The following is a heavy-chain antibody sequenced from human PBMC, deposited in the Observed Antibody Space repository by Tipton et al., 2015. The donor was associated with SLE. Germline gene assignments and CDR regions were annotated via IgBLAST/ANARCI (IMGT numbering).Heavy chain of an antibody. J-gene: IGHJ4*02. Sequence: TLSLTCTVSGGSISSYYWSWIRQPPGKGLEWIGEINHSGSTNYNPSLKSRVTISVDTSKNQFSLKLSSVTAADTAVYYCASAYDFWSGSSFDYWGQGTLVTVSS. CDR2: INHSGST. CDR3: ASAYDFWSGSSFDY. D-gene: IGHD3-3*01. CDR1: GGSISSYY. V-gene: IGHV4-34*01.